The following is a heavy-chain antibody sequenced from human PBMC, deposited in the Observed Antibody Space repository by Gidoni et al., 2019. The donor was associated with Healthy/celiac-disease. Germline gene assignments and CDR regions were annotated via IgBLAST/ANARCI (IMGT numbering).Heavy chain of an antibody. CDR2: ISWNSVNI. J-gene: IGHJ4*02. Sequence: DVQLVESGGGLVQPGRSLRRSCAASGFTFDDFAMHWVRQVPGKGLEWVSGISWNSVNIDYADSVRGRFTISRDNAKNSLYLQMNSLRAEDTALYYCAKDIGPRSYYDSSGYYDYWGQGTLVTVSS. V-gene: IGHV3-9*01. CDR3: AKDIGPRSYYDSSGYYDY. CDR1: GFTFDDFA. D-gene: IGHD3-22*01.